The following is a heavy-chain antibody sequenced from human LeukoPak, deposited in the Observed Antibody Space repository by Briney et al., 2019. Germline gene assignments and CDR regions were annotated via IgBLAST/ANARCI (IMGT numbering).Heavy chain of an antibody. CDR1: GGTFSSYA. J-gene: IGHJ4*02. D-gene: IGHD3-10*01. CDR2: IIPIFTTA. CDR3: ARGRIGLLWFGELER. Sequence: GASVKVSCKASGGTFSSYAISWVRQAPGQGLEWMGGIIPIFTTANYAQKFQGRVTINVDESASTAYMELSSLRYEDTAVYYCARGRIGLLWFGELERWGQGTLVTVSS. V-gene: IGHV1-69*13.